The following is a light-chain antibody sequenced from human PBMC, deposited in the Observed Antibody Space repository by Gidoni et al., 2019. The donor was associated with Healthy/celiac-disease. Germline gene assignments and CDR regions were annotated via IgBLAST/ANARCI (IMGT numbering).Light chain of an antibody. V-gene: IGKV4-1*01. CDR2: WAS. CDR1: QSVLYSSNNTNY. J-gene: IGKJ5*01. CDR3: EQYYSTLIT. Sequence: DIVITQSPDSLAVSLDERATINCKSSQSVLYSSNNTNYIAWYQHKQRQPPNLLIYWASTRESGVPYRFSGSGSGTYLSLTIRSLQAEDVAVYYCEQYYSTLITFGQGTRLEIK.